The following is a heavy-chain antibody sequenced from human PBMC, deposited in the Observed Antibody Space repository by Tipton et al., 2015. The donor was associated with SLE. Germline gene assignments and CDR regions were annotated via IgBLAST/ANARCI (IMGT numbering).Heavy chain of an antibody. D-gene: IGHD6-19*01. CDR3: ARGSGWYSYWYFDL. J-gene: IGHJ2*01. Sequence: LTCTVSGGSISNYYWSWIRQPPGKGLEWIGYIYYSGTTNYNPSLKSRVTISVDTSKNQFSLKLSSVTAADTAVYYCARGSGWYSYWYFDLWGRGTLVTVSS. CDR1: GGSISNYY. CDR2: IYYSGTT. V-gene: IGHV4-59*01.